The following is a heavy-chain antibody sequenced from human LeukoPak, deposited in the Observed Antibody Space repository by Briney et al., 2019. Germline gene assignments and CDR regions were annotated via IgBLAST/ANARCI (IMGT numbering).Heavy chain of an antibody. Sequence: SETLSLTCAVYGGSFSGYYWSWIRQPPGKGLGWIGEINHSGSTNYNPSLKSRVTISVDTSKNQFSLKLSSVTAADTAVYYCARGRSVFGTYGSGLRNFDYWGQGTLVTVSS. CDR3: ARGRSVFGTYGSGLRNFDY. J-gene: IGHJ4*02. CDR1: GGSFSGYY. CDR2: INHSGST. D-gene: IGHD3-10*01. V-gene: IGHV4-34*01.